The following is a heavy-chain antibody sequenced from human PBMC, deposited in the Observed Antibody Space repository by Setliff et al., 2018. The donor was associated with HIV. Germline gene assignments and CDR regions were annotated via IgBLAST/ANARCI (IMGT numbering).Heavy chain of an antibody. V-gene: IGHV1-3*03. J-gene: IGHJ4*02. CDR1: GYTFTSYA. D-gene: IGHD3-3*01. CDR3: ARGSEAYYDFWSGYYPFDY. CDR2: INAGNGNT. Sequence: EASVKVSCKASGYTFTSYAMHWVRQAPGQRLEWMGWINAGNGNTKYSQEFQGRVTITRDTSASTAYMELSSLRSEDMAVYYCARGSEAYYDFWSGYYPFDYWGQGTLVTVSS.